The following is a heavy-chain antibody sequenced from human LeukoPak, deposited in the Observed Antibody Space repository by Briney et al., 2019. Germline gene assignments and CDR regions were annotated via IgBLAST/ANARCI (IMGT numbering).Heavy chain of an antibody. J-gene: IGHJ4*02. CDR2: IKPDGSEK. CDR1: GFTFSGFW. D-gene: IGHD2-8*01. CDR3: GPLRQGL. Sequence: PGGPLNFSGAASGFTFSGFWWSWFAQAQGKGLEWVANIKPDGSEKYYVDSVKGRFTISRDNAKSSLYLQVNSLRAEDTAVYYCGPLRQGLRGQGTLVTVSS. V-gene: IGHV3-7*01.